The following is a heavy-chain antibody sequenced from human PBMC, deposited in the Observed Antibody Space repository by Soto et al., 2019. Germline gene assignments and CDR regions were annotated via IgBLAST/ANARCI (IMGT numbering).Heavy chain of an antibody. CDR2: IYRGDSI. CDR1: GFIVSSIY. D-gene: IGHD1-26*01. CDR3: AKTRYLFQGMDV. V-gene: IGHV3-66*01. J-gene: IGHJ6*02. Sequence: LRLSCAASGFIVSSIYMSWVLHAPVNGLECFSFIYRGDSIGYSDRVNCRFTISTDKSRNVFFLHVSRLRADDTAVYYCAKTRYLFQGMDVWGQGTTVTVSS.